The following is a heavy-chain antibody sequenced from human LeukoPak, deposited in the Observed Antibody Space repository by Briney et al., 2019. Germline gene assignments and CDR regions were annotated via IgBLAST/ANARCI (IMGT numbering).Heavy chain of an antibody. Sequence: ASVKVSCKASGYPFTSYYMHWVRQAPGQGLEWMGIINPSGGSTSYAQKFQGRVTMTRDTSTSTVYMELSSLRSEDTAVYYCARDLLRYFDWDPWGQGTLVTVSS. CDR2: INPSGGST. J-gene: IGHJ5*02. CDR3: ARDLLRYFDWDP. V-gene: IGHV1-46*01. CDR1: GYPFTSYY. D-gene: IGHD3-9*01.